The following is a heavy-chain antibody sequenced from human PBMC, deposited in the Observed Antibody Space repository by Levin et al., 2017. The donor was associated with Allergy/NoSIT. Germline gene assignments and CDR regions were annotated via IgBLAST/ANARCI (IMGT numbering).Heavy chain of an antibody. D-gene: IGHD1-26*01. CDR3: ARDVGSSRLDAFDS. V-gene: IGHV6-1*01. J-gene: IGHJ3*02. Sequence: SSQTLSLTCAISGDSVSSKSAAWNWIRQSPSRGLEWLGRTYYRAKWYNDYAVSVKSRITINPDTSKNQFSLQLNSVTPEDTAVYYCARDVGSSRLDAFDSWGQGTMVTVSS. CDR2: TYYRAKWYN. CDR1: GDSVSSKSAA.